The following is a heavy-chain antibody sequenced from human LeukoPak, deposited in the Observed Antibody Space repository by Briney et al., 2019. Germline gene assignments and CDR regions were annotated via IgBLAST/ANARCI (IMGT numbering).Heavy chain of an antibody. J-gene: IGHJ4*02. D-gene: IGHD3-22*01. Sequence: GESLKISCKGSGYSFTSFWIGWVRQKPGKGLEWMGIIYPGDSDTRYSPSFQGQVTISADKSISTAYLQWSSLKASDTAMYYCARGYYYDSSGYPPGFDYWGQGTLVTVSS. CDR1: GYSFTSFW. CDR2: IYPGDSDT. V-gene: IGHV5-51*01. CDR3: ARGYYYDSSGYPPGFDY.